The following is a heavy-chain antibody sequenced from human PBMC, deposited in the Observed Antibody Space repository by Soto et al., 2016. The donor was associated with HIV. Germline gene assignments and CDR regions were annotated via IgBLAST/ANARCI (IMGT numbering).Heavy chain of an antibody. CDR2: MNPISGNT. CDR1: GYTFTSYD. D-gene: IGHD3-10*01. Sequence: QVQLVQSGAQVKKPGASVKVSCKTSGYTFTSYDINWVRQATGQGLEWMGWMNPISGNTGYAQKFLGRISITRNNSIGTAYMELSGLTSEDTAVYYCAKASWGVREVMYYFDHWGRGNPRSPSPQ. V-gene: IGHV1-8*03. CDR3: AKASWGVREVMYYFDH. J-gene: IGHJ4*02.